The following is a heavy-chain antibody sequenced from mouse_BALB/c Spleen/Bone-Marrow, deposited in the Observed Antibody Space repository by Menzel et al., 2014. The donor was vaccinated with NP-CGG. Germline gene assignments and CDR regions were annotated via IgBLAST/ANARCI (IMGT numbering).Heavy chain of an antibody. CDR1: GFTFSTYA. CDR2: ISSSGSYT. Sequence: EVQVVESGGGLAKPGGSLQLSCAASGFTFSTYAMSWVRQNPEKRLEGVATISSSGSYTYYPDSVKGRFTISRDNAKNTLYLQMSSLRSEDTAMFYCSRLRMITTYFDVWGAGTTVTVSS. D-gene: IGHD2-4*01. CDR3: SRLRMITTYFDV. J-gene: IGHJ1*01. V-gene: IGHV5-9-3*01.